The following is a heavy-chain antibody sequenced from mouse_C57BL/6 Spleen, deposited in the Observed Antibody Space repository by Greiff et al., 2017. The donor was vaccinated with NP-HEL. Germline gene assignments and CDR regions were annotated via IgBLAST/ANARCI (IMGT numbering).Heavy chain of an antibody. Sequence: VQLQQSGPELVKPGASVKISCKASGYTFTDYYMNWVKQSHGKSFEWIGDINPNNGGTSYNQKFKGKATLTVDKSSSTAYMELRSLTSEDSAVYYCAKGSSSYYFDYWGQGTTLTVSS. CDR3: AKGSSSYYFDY. CDR1: GYTFTDYY. CDR2: INPNNGGT. J-gene: IGHJ2*01. D-gene: IGHD1-1*01. V-gene: IGHV1-26*01.